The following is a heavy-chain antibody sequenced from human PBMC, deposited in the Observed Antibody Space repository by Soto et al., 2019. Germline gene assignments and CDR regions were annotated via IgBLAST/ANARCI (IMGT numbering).Heavy chain of an antibody. Sequence: QLQLQESGPGLVKPSETLSLTCTVSGGSISSSSYYWGWIRQPPGKGLEWIGSIYYSGSTYYNPSLKSRVDISVETSKNQFSLKLSSVTAADTAVYYCATQWTLWFGEHSDYWGQGTLVTVSS. CDR1: GGSISSSSYY. V-gene: IGHV4-39*01. D-gene: IGHD3-10*01. CDR3: ATQWTLWFGEHSDY. CDR2: IYYSGST. J-gene: IGHJ4*02.